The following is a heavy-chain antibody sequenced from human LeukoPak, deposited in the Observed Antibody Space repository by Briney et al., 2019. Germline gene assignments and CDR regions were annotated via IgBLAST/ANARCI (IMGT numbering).Heavy chain of an antibody. CDR3: ARDLGWNWYFDP. CDR2: TYHTGNT. J-gene: IGHJ2*01. CDR1: GGSISSSSHY. D-gene: IGHD3-3*01. V-gene: IGHV4-39*07. Sequence: PSETLSLTCTVSGGSISSSSHYWGWIRQPPGKGLEWIASTYHTGNTYYNPSLKSRVTISVDKSKNQFSLRLSSVTPADTAVYYCARDLGWNWYFDPWGRGTLVTVSS.